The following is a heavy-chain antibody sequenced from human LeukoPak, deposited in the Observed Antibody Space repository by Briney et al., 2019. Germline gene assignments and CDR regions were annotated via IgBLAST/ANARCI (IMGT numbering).Heavy chain of an antibody. J-gene: IGHJ4*02. CDR1: GYTFAGYF. CDR3: ARDRTSTPNWEFDY. CDR2: INPHSGVT. Sequence: ASVKVSCKASGYTFAGYFIHWVRQAPGQGLERMGRINPHSGVTEYAQKFQGRVTMSRDTSITTAYVEVSRLISDDTAVYYCARDRTSTPNWEFDYWGQGTLVTVSS. V-gene: IGHV1-2*06. D-gene: IGHD1-26*01.